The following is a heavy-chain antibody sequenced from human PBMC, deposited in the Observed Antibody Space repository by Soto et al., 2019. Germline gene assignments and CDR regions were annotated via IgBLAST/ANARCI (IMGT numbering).Heavy chain of an antibody. CDR2: IGPFEAHAP. CDR3: ARDAIPYNGRDDAFDL. CDR1: GYPFGDYA. Sequence: EVQLLESGGDLVHPGGTLILSSVGSGYPFGDYAMRWVRQAPGKGLEWVSAIGPFEAHAPAYAASVKGRLTISRDNPRNILFLQMTKLRAGDTGVYYCARDAIPYNGRDDAFDLWGQGIVVTVSS. J-gene: IGHJ3*01. V-gene: IGHV3-23*01. D-gene: IGHD2-8*01.